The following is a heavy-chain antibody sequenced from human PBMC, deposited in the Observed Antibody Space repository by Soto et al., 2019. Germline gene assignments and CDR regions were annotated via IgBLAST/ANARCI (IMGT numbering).Heavy chain of an antibody. J-gene: IGHJ6*02. CDR1: GFTFSSYS. V-gene: IGHV3-21*01. CDR2: ISSSSSYI. CDR3: ARDRSSSSEGYYYGMDV. Sequence: KPGGSLRLSCAASGFTFSSYSMNWVRQAPGKGLEWVSSISSSSSYIYYADSVKGRFTISRDNAKNSLYLQMNSLRAEDTAVYYCARDRSSSSEGYYYGMDVWGQGTTVTVSS. D-gene: IGHD6-6*01.